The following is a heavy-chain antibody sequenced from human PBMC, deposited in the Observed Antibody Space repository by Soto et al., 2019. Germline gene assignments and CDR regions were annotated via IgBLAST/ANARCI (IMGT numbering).Heavy chain of an antibody. Sequence: QVQQQQWGAGLLKPSETLSLTCAVYGGSFSGYTWIWIRQPPGKGLEWIGEINHSGTTNHNPSLKSRVIISVDTSKKQFSLRLTSVTAADTAVYYCARGSDYTSSFDYWGQGTLVTVSS. CDR2: INHSGTT. D-gene: IGHD3-16*01. CDR1: GGSFSGYT. J-gene: IGHJ4*02. V-gene: IGHV4-34*01. CDR3: ARGSDYTSSFDY.